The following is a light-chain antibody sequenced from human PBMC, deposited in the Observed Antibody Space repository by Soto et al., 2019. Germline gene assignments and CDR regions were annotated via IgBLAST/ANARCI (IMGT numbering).Light chain of an antibody. CDR2: AAS. V-gene: IGKV1-9*01. CDR3: QQLNNFPFT. Sequence: DIQLTQSPSFLSASVGDRVTITCRASQGISTFLVWYQQKPGKAPKLLIYAASMLQSGVPSRFSGTASGTDFSLTISSLQPEDFATYYCQQLNNFPFTFGPGTKVD. CDR1: QGISTF. J-gene: IGKJ3*01.